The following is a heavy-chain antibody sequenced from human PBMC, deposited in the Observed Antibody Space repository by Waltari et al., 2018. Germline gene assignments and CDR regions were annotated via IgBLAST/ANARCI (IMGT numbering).Heavy chain of an antibody. CDR3: ARDSNPAQVGTQLYTFDY. Sequence: QVQLVQSGAEVKKPGASVKVSCKASGYTFTSYAMHWVRQAPGQRREWMGWIKAGNGNTKYSQEFQGRVTITRDTSASTAYMELSSLRSEDMAVYYCARDSNPAQVGTQLYTFDYWGQGTLVTVSS. J-gene: IGHJ4*02. CDR2: IKAGNGNT. D-gene: IGHD5-12*01. V-gene: IGHV1-3*03. CDR1: GYTFTSYA.